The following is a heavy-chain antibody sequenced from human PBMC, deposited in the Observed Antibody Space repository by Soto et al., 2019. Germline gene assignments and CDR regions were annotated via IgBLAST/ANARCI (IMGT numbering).Heavy chain of an antibody. Sequence: QVQLVQSGAEVKKPGSSVKVSCKASGGTFSSYTISWVRQAPGQGLEWMGRIIPILGIANYAQKFQGRVTITADKSTSTAYMELSSLRSEDTAVYYCARPIIGLRDDGMDVWGQGTTVTVSS. D-gene: IGHD5-12*01. J-gene: IGHJ6*02. CDR1: GGTFSSYT. CDR2: IIPILGIA. V-gene: IGHV1-69*02. CDR3: ARPIIGLRDDGMDV.